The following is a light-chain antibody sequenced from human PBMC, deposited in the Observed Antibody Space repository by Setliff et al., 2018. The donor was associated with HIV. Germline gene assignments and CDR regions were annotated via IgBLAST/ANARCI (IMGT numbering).Light chain of an antibody. J-gene: IGLJ2*01. CDR2: QVN. V-gene: IGLV2-8*01. Sequence: QSALTQPPSASGSPGQSVTISCTGTRSDVGGYNFVSWFQQHPGKAPKLMIYQVNRRPSGVPDRFSGSKSGNTASLTVSGLQAEDEAYYHCCSYGVNKSLVFGGGTK. CDR1: RSDVGGYNF. CDR3: CSYGVNKSLV.